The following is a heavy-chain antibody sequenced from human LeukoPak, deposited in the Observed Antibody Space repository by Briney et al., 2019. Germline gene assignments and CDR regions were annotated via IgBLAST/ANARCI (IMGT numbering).Heavy chain of an antibody. Sequence: SETLSLTCTVSGGSISSYYWSWIRQPPGKGLEWIGYIYYSGSTNYNPSLKSRVTISVDTSKNQFSLKLSSVTAADTAVYYCASVRRSGSYLSSGGTFDYWGQGTLVTVSS. CDR3: ASVRRSGSYLSSGGTFDY. CDR2: IYYSGST. J-gene: IGHJ4*02. V-gene: IGHV4-59*01. D-gene: IGHD1-26*01. CDR1: GGSISSYY.